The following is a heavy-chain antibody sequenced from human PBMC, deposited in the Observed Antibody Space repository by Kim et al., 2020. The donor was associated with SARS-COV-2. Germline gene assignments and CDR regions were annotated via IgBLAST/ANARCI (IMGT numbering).Heavy chain of an antibody. D-gene: IGHD3-22*01. CDR2: ISSSGSTI. Sequence: GGSLRLSCAASGFTFSDYYMSWVRQAPGKGLEWVSYISSSGSTINYADSVKGRFTISRDNTENSLYIQMNSLRAEDTAVYYCARGEYYDSSGALRPSYFHDYDMDVWGQGTTVTVSS. CDR1: GFTFSDYY. CDR3: ARGEYYDSSGALRPSYFHDYDMDV. V-gene: IGHV3-11*01. J-gene: IGHJ6*02.